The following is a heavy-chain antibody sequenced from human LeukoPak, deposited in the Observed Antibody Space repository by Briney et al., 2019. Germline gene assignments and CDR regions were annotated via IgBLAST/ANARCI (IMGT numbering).Heavy chain of an antibody. D-gene: IGHD2-15*01. CDR3: ARVAVVVAATPSYYGMDV. J-gene: IGHJ6*02. V-gene: IGHV3-48*03. CDR2: ISSSGSTI. Sequence: GGSLRLSCAASGFTFSSYEMNWVRQAPGKGLEWVSYISSSGSTIYYADSVKGRFTISGDNAKNSLYLQMNSLRAEDTAVYYCARVAVVVAATPSYYGMDVWGQGTTVTVSS. CDR1: GFTFSSYE.